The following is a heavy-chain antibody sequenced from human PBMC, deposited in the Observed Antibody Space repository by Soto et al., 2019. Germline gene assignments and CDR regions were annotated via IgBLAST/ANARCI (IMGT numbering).Heavy chain of an antibody. CDR1: GFSLSTSGMC. Sequence: SGPTLVNPTQTLTLTCTFSGFSLSTSGMCVSWIRQPPGKALEWLARIDWDEDKYYSTSLKTRLTISKDTSTNQVVLTMTNMDPVDTATYYCAGIGYCSSASCGYFDYWGQGTLVTVSS. CDR2: IDWDEDK. J-gene: IGHJ4*02. V-gene: IGHV2-70*11. D-gene: IGHD2-2*03. CDR3: AGIGYCSSASCGYFDY.